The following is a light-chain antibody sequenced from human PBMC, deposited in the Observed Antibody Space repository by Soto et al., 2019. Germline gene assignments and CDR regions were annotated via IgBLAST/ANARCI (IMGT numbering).Light chain of an antibody. CDR2: DVS. V-gene: IGKV3-11*01. Sequence: IVMTQSPATLSVSPGERATLSCRASQSVGSNYLAWYQQKPGQAPRLLIYDVSNRATGIPARFSGSGSGTDFTLTISSLEPEDFAIYYCQQRSNWPRFTFGPGTKVDIK. CDR3: QQRSNWPRFT. CDR1: QSVGSNY. J-gene: IGKJ3*01.